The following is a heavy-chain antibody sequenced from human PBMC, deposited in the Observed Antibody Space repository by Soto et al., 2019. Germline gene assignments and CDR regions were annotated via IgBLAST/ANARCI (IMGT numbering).Heavy chain of an antibody. D-gene: IGHD6-13*01. J-gene: IGHJ4*02. CDR3: AKGGLSSSCDY. Sequence: GSLRLSCAASVFTFSSYGMHWVRQAPGKGLEWVAVISYDGSNKYYADSVKGRFTISRDNSKNTLYLQMNSLRAEDTAVYYCAKGGLSSSCDYWGQGTLVTVSS. V-gene: IGHV3-30*18. CDR2: ISYDGSNK. CDR1: VFTFSSYG.